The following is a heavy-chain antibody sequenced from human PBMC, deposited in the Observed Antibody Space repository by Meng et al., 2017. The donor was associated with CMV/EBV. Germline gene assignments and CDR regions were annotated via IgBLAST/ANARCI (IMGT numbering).Heavy chain of an antibody. V-gene: IGHV1-69*05. CDR1: GGTFSSYA. CDR3: ARHTRFGVVIPGVDY. Sequence: SVKVSCKASGGTFSSYAISWVRQAPGQGLEWMGGIIPIFGTANYAQKFQGRVTITTDESPSTAYMELSSLRSEDTAVYYCARHTRFGVVIPGVDYWGQGTLVTVSS. D-gene: IGHD3-3*01. CDR2: IIPIFGTA. J-gene: IGHJ4*02.